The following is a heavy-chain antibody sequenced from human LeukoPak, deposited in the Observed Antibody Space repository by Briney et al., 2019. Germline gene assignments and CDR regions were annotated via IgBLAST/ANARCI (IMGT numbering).Heavy chain of an antibody. CDR2: IDTAGDT. CDR1: GFTFSSYD. V-gene: IGHV3-13*01. CDR3: ARDYGDYLLDY. D-gene: IGHD4-17*01. J-gene: IGHJ4*02. Sequence: PGGFLRLSCAASGFTFSSYDMHWVRHATGKGLEWVSAIDTAGDTYYQGSVKGRFTISRENAKNSLYLQMNSLRAGDTAVYYCARDYGDYLLDYWGQGTLVTVSS.